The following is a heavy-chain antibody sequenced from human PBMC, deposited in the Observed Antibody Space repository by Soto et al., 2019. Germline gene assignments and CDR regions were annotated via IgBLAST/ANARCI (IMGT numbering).Heavy chain of an antibody. V-gene: IGHV3-15*07. J-gene: IGHJ4*02. Sequence: EVQLVESGGGLVKPGGSLRLSCAASGFTFSNAWMNWVRQAPGKGLEWVGRIKSKTDDGTTDYAAPVKGRFTISRDDSKNTLYLQMNSLKTEDTAVYYCTATPYYDFWSGSPGGWGQGTLVTVSS. CDR1: GFTFSNAW. D-gene: IGHD3-3*01. CDR2: IKSKTDDGTT. CDR3: TATPYYDFWSGSPGG.